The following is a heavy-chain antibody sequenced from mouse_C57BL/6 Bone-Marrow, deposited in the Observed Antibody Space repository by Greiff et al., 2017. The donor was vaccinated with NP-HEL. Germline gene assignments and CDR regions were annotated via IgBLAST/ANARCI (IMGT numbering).Heavy chain of an antibody. V-gene: IGHV5-12*01. Sequence: DVKLVESGGGLVQPGGSLKLSCAASGFTFSDYYMYWVRQTPEKRLEWVAYISNGGGSTYYPDTVKGRFTISRDNAKNTLYLQMSRLKSEDTAMYYCARHEDGYYTWFAYWGQGTLVTVSA. CDR3: ARHEDGYYTWFAY. D-gene: IGHD2-3*01. J-gene: IGHJ3*01. CDR2: ISNGGGST. CDR1: GFTFSDYY.